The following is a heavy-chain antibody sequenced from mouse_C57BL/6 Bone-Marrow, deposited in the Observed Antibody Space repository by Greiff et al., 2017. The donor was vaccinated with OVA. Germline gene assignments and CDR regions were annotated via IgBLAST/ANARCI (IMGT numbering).Heavy chain of an antibody. CDR3: TPYYYVSPEGY. CDR2: IDPENGAT. CDR1: GFNITDDY. Sequence: EVQLQPSGAELVRPGASVKLSCTASGFNITDDYMHWVKQRPEQGLEWIGWIDPENGATEYASKFQGKATITADTSSNTAYLQLSSLTSEDTAFYYCTPYYYVSPEGYWGQGTTLTVSS. V-gene: IGHV14-4*01. D-gene: IGHD1-1*01. J-gene: IGHJ2*01.